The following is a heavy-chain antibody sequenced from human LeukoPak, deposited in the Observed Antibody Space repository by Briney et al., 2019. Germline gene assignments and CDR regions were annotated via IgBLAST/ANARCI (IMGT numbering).Heavy chain of an antibody. CDR1: GGSISSYY. J-gene: IGHJ5*02. Sequence: SETLSLTCTVSGGSISSYYWSWIRQPPGKGLEWIGYIYYSGSTNYNPSLKSRVTISVDTSKNQFSLKLTSVTAADTAVYYCARWYGDYVDNWFDPWGQGTLVTVSS. CDR2: IYYSGST. D-gene: IGHD4-17*01. CDR3: ARWYGDYVDNWFDP. V-gene: IGHV4-59*01.